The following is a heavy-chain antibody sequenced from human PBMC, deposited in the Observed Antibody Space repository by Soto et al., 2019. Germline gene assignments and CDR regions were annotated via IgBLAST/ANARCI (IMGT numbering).Heavy chain of an antibody. Sequence: EVQLVQSGAEVKKPGESLKISCKGSGYSFTSYWIGWVRQMPGKGLEWMGIIYPGDSDTRYSPSFQGQVTISADKSISTANLQWGSLKASDTAMYYCARHGVCAILPAQADSWGQGLRVTVSS. CDR1: GYSFTSYW. CDR2: IYPGDSDT. CDR3: ARHGVCAILPAQADS. V-gene: IGHV5-51*01. D-gene: IGHD3-9*01. J-gene: IGHJ4*02.